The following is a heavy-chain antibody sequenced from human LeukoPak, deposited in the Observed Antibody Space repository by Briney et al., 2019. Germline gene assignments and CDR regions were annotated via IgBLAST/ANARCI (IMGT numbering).Heavy chain of an antibody. Sequence: SETLSLTCTVSGGSISSSSYYWGWIRQPPGKGLEWIGSIYYSGSTYYNPSLKSRVTISVDTSKNQFSLKLSSVTAADTAVYYCARSRTSARAGFDYWGQGTLVTVSS. CDR2: IYYSGST. V-gene: IGHV4-39*01. CDR1: GGSISSSSYY. CDR3: ARSRTSARAGFDY. D-gene: IGHD1-14*01. J-gene: IGHJ4*02.